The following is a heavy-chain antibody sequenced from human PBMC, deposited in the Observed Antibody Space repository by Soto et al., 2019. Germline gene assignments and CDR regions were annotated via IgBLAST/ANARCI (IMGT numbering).Heavy chain of an antibody. D-gene: IGHD3-22*01. CDR2: IHAGNGNT. CDR1: GYTFTRYA. V-gene: IGHV1-3*01. Sequence: ASVKVSCKASGYTFTRYAIHWMRQAPGQRLEWMGWIHAGNGNTKYSQKFQGRVTITRDTSASIAYMELSSLRSEDTAVYYCARDYYYDSSGHSDFWGQGTLVTVSS. J-gene: IGHJ4*02. CDR3: ARDYYYDSSGHSDF.